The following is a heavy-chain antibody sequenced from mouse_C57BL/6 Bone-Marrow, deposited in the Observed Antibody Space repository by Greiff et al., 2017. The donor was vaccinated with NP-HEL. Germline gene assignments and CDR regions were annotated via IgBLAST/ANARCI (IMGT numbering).Heavy chain of an antibody. V-gene: IGHV1-85*01. CDR1: GYTFTSYD. Sequence: VQVVESGAELVKPGASVKLSCKASGYTFTSYDINWVKQRPGQGLEWIGWIYPRDGSTKYNEKFKGKATLTVDTSSSTAYMELHSLTSEDSAVYFCARSKDYGSSSYAMDYWGQGTSVTVSS. CDR3: ARSKDYGSSSYAMDY. J-gene: IGHJ4*01. D-gene: IGHD1-1*01. CDR2: IYPRDGST.